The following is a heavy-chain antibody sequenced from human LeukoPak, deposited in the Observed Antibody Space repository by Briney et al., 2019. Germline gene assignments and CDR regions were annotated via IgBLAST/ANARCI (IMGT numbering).Heavy chain of an antibody. Sequence: PESLSLTCTVYGGSISSSSYHWGWIRQPPGKGLEWIGKIYNIGSTYYNPSLKSRVTISVDTSKNQFSLRLGSVTAADTAFYYCARLLSPKSYGVTIYHDYMDVWGKGTTVTVSS. CDR1: GGSISSSSYH. V-gene: IGHV4-39*01. J-gene: IGHJ6*03. CDR2: IYNIGST. CDR3: ARLLSPKSYGVTIYHDYMDV. D-gene: IGHD5-18*01.